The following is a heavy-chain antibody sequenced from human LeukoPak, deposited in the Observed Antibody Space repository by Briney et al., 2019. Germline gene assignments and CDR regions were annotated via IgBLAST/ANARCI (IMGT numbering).Heavy chain of an antibody. Sequence: GGSLRLSCAASGFTFSSYSMNWVRQAPGKGLEWVSYISSSSSTIYYADSVKGRFTISRDNAKNSLYLQMNSLRAEDTAVYYCARRDYYDSSGYINWGQGTLVTVSS. V-gene: IGHV3-48*04. D-gene: IGHD3-22*01. J-gene: IGHJ4*02. CDR1: GFTFSSYS. CDR2: ISSSSSTI. CDR3: ARRDYYDSSGYIN.